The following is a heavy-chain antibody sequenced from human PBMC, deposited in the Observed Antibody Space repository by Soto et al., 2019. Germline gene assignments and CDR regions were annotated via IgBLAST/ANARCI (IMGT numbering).Heavy chain of an antibody. CDR3: ARLMELVYYYYYGIDV. Sequence: PGESLNISCKGSGCSFTSYWSGWVRQMPGNGLEWMGIIYPGDSHTRYSPPFHGQVTISADKSISTAYLQWSSLKASDTAMYYCARLMELVYYYYYGIDVWGQGTTVTVSS. CDR2: IYPGDSHT. J-gene: IGHJ6*02. CDR1: GCSFTSYW. V-gene: IGHV5-51*03. D-gene: IGHD1-7*01.